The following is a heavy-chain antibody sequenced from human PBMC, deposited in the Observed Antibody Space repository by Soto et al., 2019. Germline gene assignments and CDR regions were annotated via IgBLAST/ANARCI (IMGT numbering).Heavy chain of an antibody. CDR1: GFTFSSYG. Sequence: GGSLRLSCAASGFTFSSYGMHWVRQAPGKGLEWVAVIWYDGSNKYYADSVKGRFTISRDNAKNSLHLQMNSLRAEDTAVYYCAKRDSSSAVDYWGQGTLVTVSS. CDR2: IWYDGSNK. J-gene: IGHJ4*02. V-gene: IGHV3-33*03. D-gene: IGHD6-6*01. CDR3: AKRDSSSAVDY.